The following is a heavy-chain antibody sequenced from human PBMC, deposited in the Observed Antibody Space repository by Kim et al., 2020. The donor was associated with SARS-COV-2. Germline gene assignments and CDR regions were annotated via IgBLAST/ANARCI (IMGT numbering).Heavy chain of an antibody. D-gene: IGHD6-6*01. J-gene: IGHJ4*02. Sequence: GGSLRLSCAASGFTFSSYSMNWVRQAPGKGLEWVSSISSSSSYIYYADSVKGRFTISRDNAKNSLYLQMNSLRAEDTTVYYCAGLQRWYSSSGEGYYFDYWGQGTLVTFAS. V-gene: IGHV3-21*01. CDR2: ISSSSSYI. CDR1: GFTFSSYS. CDR3: AGLQRWYSSSGEGYYFDY.